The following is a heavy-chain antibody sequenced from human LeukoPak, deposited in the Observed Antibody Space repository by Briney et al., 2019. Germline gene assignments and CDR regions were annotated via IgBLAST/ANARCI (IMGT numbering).Heavy chain of an antibody. D-gene: IGHD5-24*01. CDR1: GYTFTRYY. J-gene: IGHJ4*02. V-gene: IGHV1-46*01. Sequence: ASVKVSCKASGYTFTRYYTHWVRQAPGQGLEWMGIIYPSGGSTSYAQNFQGGVTMTRDATTSTVYLELSSLRSEDTAVYYCARDIGEMPNYWGQGTLVTVSS. CDR3: ARDIGEMPNY. CDR2: IYPSGGST.